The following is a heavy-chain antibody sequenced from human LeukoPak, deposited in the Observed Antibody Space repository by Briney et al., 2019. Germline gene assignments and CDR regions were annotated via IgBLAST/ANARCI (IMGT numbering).Heavy chain of an antibody. D-gene: IGHD3-10*01. J-gene: IGHJ3*02. CDR3: ASSLITMVLPHAFDI. Sequence: SETLSLTCAVSGGSISSSNWWSWVRQPPGKGPEWIGEIYHSGSTNYNPSLKSRVTISVDKSKNQFSLKLSSVTAADTAVYYCASSLITMVLPHAFDIWGQGTMVTVSS. CDR1: GGSISSSNW. CDR2: IYHSGST. V-gene: IGHV4-4*02.